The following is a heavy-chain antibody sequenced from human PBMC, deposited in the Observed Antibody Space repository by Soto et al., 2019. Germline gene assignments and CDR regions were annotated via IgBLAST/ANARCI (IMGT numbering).Heavy chain of an antibody. J-gene: IGHJ3*02. Sequence: GGSLRLSCAASGFTFSVYAMRWVRQAPGKGLEWVAVISYDGSNKYYADSVKGRFTISRDNSKTTLYLHMNSLRAEDTAVYYCAREDEYSSSWRSAFDIWCQGTMVTDS. V-gene: IGHV3-30-3*01. CDR2: ISYDGSNK. CDR3: AREDEYSSSWRSAFDI. CDR1: GFTFSVYA. D-gene: IGHD6-13*01.